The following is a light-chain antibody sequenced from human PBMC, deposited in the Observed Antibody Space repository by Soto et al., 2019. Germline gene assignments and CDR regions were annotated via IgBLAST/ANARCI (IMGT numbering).Light chain of an antibody. V-gene: IGKV1-6*01. CDR3: QQYDNYPLT. CDR1: QGIRND. CDR2: AAS. J-gene: IGKJ4*01. Sequence: AIQMTQSPASLSASVGDRVTITCRASQGIRNDLGWYQQKPGKAPKLLIYAASSLQSGVPSRFSGSGSGTDFTLTISSLQPEDFATYYCQQYDNYPLTFGGGTKVDIK.